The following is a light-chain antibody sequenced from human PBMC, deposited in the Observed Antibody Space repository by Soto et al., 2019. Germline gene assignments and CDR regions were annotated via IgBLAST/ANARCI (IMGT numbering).Light chain of an antibody. J-gene: IGLJ1*01. CDR1: SSNIGSNT. V-gene: IGLV1-44*01. Sequence: SVLTQPPSASGTPGQRVTISCSGSSSNIGSNTVNWYQQLPGTAPKLLIYSNTQRPSGVPDRFSGSKSGTAASLAISGLQSEDEADYYCAAWDDSRGVFGTGTKVTVL. CDR2: SNT. CDR3: AAWDDSRGV.